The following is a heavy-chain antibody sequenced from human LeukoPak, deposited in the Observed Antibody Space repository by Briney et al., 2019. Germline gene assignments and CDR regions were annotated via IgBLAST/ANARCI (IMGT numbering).Heavy chain of an antibody. D-gene: IGHD2-15*01. CDR2: IIPIFGTA. Sequence: SVKVSCKASGGTFSSYAISWVRQAPGQGLDWMGGIIPIFGTANYAQKFQGRVTITADESTSTAYMELSSLRSEDTAVYYCARDSGYCSGGSCYSGIDYWGQGTLVTVSS. CDR3: ARDSGYCSGGSCYSGIDY. CDR1: GGTFSSYA. J-gene: IGHJ4*02. V-gene: IGHV1-69*13.